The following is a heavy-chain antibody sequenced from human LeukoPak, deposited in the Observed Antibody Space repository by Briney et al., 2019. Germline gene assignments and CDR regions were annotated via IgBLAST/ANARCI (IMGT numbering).Heavy chain of an antibody. D-gene: IGHD6-19*01. CDR3: ATAPRAASGAVALSDCYCYGRDV. Sequence: ASVKVSCTVSGYTPTDFCMHRVRQAPGKGLEWMGGFDPENDETVYAQKFQGRVTMTEDISTDTAYMELSSLRSEDTAVYYCATAPRAASGAVALSDCYCYGRDVGGRGTTVTVSS. V-gene: IGHV1-24*01. CDR2: FDPENDET. CDR1: GYTPTDFC. J-gene: IGHJ6*02.